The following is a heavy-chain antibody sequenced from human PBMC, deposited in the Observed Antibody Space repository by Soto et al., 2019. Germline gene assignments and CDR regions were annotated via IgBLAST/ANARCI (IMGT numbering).Heavy chain of an antibody. D-gene: IGHD6-13*01. CDR3: ARNPGYSSSWYYFDY. CDR2: IYYSGST. J-gene: IGHJ4*02. V-gene: IGHV4-59*01. Sequence: PSETLSLTCTVSGGSINNYYWSWIRQPPGKGLEWIGYIYYSGSTNYNPPLKSRVTISVDTSKNQFSLKLSSVTAADTAVYYCARNPGYSSSWYYFDYWGQGTLVTVSS. CDR1: GGSINNYY.